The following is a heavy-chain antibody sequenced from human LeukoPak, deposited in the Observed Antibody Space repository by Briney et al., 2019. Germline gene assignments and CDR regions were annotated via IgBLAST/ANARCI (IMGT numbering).Heavy chain of an antibody. J-gene: IGHJ4*02. CDR2: IRYDGTNE. D-gene: IGHD3-10*01. CDR1: GFTFSSHF. Sequence: GSLRLSCAASGFTFSSHFMHWVRQAPGKGLEWVTFIRYDGTNEYYADSVRGRFTISRDNSKNTLYLQMNSLRPEDTAVYYCARVEAVYYYGSASPYSPYWGQGTLVTVSS. CDR3: ARVEAVYYYGSASPYSPY. V-gene: IGHV3-30*02.